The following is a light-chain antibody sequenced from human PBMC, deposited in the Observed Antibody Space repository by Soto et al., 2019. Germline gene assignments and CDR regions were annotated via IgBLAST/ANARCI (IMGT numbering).Light chain of an antibody. CDR2: RND. CDR3: AAWDDSLSGLWV. CDR1: SPNIGSTY. V-gene: IGLV1-47*01. Sequence: QSVLTQPPSASGTPGQRVTISCSGSSPNIGSTYVHWYQQVPGTAPKLLMYRNDQRPSGVPDRLSGSKSGTSAYLAISGLRSEDEADYYCAAWDDSLSGLWVFGGGTK. J-gene: IGLJ3*02.